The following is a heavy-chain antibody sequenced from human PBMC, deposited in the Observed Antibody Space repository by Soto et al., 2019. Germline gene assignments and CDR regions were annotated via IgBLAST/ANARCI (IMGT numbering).Heavy chain of an antibody. CDR1: GGSFSGYY. V-gene: IGHV4-34*01. D-gene: IGHD3-9*01. J-gene: IGHJ5*02. Sequence: QVQLQQWGAGLLKPSETLSLTCAVYGGSFSGYYWSWIRQPPGKGLEWIGEINHSGSTNYNPSLKRRVTISVDTSKNQFSLKLSSVTAADTAVYYCARGGSGDRTYYDILTGYYPNWFDPWGQGTLVTVSS. CDR2: INHSGST. CDR3: ARGGSGDRTYYDILTGYYPNWFDP.